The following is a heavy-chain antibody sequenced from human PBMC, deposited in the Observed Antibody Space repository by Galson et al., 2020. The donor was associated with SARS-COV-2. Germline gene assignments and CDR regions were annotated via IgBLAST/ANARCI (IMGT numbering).Heavy chain of an antibody. CDR3: ARAQVGGPWSGEGGMDV. Sequence: GESLKISCAASGFTFSDHNMDWVRQAPGKGLEWVGRSRDKANIYTTEYAASVKGRFTISRDDSKNSLYLQMKSLKTEDTAVYYCARAQVGGPWSGEGGMDVWGLGTTVTVSS. CDR2: SRDKANIYTT. V-gene: IGHV3-72*01. CDR1: GFTFSDHN. D-gene: IGHD4-17*01. J-gene: IGHJ6*02.